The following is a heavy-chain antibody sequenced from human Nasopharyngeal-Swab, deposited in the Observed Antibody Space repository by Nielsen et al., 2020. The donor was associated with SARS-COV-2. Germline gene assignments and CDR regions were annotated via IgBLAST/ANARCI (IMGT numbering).Heavy chain of an antibody. D-gene: IGHD6-19*01. CDR2: IIPILGIA. Sequence: SVKVSCKASGGTFSSYAISWVRQAPGQGLEWMGRIIPILGIANYAQKFQGRVTITADKSTSTAYMELSSLRSEDTAVYYCAKIPGIAVAPLDYWDQGTLVTVSS. CDR1: GGTFSSYA. J-gene: IGHJ4*02. CDR3: AKIPGIAVAPLDY. V-gene: IGHV1-69*04.